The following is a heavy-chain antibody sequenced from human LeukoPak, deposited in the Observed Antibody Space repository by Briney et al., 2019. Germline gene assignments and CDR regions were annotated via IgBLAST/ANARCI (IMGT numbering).Heavy chain of an antibody. J-gene: IGHJ4*02. CDR3: AGVVSGVWLFDY. V-gene: IGHV3-30*19. CDR2: ISYDGNHK. D-gene: IGHD1-26*01. Sequence: GGSLRLSCTASGFIFSTHAIHWVRQAPGKGLEWVAVISYDGNHKYYADSVKGRFTISSSRDNSKNTLYLQMNSLRTEDTAVYYCAGVVSGVWLFDYWGQGTLVTVSS. CDR1: GFIFSTHA.